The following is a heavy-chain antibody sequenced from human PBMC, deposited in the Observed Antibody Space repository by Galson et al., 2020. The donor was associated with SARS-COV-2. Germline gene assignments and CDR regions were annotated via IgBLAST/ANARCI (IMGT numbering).Heavy chain of an antibody. V-gene: IGHV4-61*02. CDR1: GGSVSXGSYY. J-gene: IGHJ6*03. Sequence: SETLSLTCTVSGGSVSXGSYYWSWIRQPAGKGLEWXXRXXXXGXXNYNPSLKSRVTISVDTSKNQFSLKLSSVTAADTAVYFCTRDMVWAGNYYYMDVWGKGTTVTISS. CDR3: TRDMVWAGNYYYMDV. D-gene: IGHD2-8*01. CDR2: XXXXGXX.